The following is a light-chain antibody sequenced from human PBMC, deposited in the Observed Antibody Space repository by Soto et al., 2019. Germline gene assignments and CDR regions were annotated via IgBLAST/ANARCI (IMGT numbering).Light chain of an antibody. J-gene: IGKJ1*01. Sequence: EIVLTQSPGTLSLSPGERVTLSCRASQSVNSSYLAWYQHKPGQAPRLLIYGASTSATGIPDRFSGSGSGTDFTLTIDRLEPGDFAVYYCQQYGNSPQTFGQGTKVDIK. CDR3: QQYGNSPQT. CDR2: GAS. V-gene: IGKV3-20*01. CDR1: QSVNSSY.